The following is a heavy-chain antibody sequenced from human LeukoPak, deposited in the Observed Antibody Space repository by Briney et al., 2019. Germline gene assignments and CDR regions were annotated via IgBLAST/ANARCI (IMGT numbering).Heavy chain of an antibody. V-gene: IGHV3-30*04. CDR3: ASCSQWLVTELDY. D-gene: IGHD6-19*01. CDR1: GFTFSSYA. J-gene: IGHJ4*02. CDR2: ISYDGSNK. Sequence: GGSLRLSCAASGFTFSSYAMHWVRQAPGKGLEWVAVISYDGSNKYYADSVKGRFTISRDNPKNTLHLQMNSLRPEDTAVYYCASCSQWLVTELDYWGQGTLVTVSS.